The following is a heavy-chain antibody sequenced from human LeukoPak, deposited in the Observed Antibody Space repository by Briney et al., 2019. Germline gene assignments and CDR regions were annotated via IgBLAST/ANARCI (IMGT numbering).Heavy chain of an antibody. D-gene: IGHD3-10*01. CDR2: IRSKTYGGTT. Sequence: KSGGSLRLSCTASGFTFGDYSMSWVRQAPGKGLEWVGFIRSKTYGGTTEYAASVKGRFTISRDDSKSIAYLQINSLKTEDTAVYYCTGSFGQLTFFDYWGQGTLVTVSS. V-gene: IGHV3-49*04. CDR1: GFTFGDYS. CDR3: TGSFGQLTFFDY. J-gene: IGHJ4*02.